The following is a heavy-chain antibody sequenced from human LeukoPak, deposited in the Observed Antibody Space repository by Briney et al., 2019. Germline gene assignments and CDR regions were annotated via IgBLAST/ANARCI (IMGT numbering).Heavy chain of an antibody. D-gene: IGHD5-24*01. J-gene: IGHJ3*02. CDR1: RFTFSSYW. V-gene: IGHV3-7*04. CDR3: ARVRRDGYIHDGFDI. CDR2: IKQDGSEK. Sequence: GGSLRLSCAASRFTFSSYWMSWVRQAPGKGLEWVANIKQDGSEKYYVDSVKGRFTISRDNAKNSMYLQMKSLRGEDTAVYYCARVRRDGYIHDGFDIWGQGTLVTVSS.